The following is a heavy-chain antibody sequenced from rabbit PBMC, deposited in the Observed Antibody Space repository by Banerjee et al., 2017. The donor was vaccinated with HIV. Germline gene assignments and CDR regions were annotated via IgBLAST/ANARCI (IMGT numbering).Heavy chain of an antibody. J-gene: IGHJ6*01. CDR1: GFSFSGSYW. V-gene: IGHV1S40*01. CDR3: ARDPYVSSGINYDL. CDR2: IYGGSSGNT. Sequence: QSLEESGGDLVKPGASLTLTCTASGFSFSGSYWMCWVRQAPGKGLEWIGCIYGGSSGNTYYASWAKGRSTISKTSSTTVTLQMTSLTAADTATYFCARDPYVSSGINYDLWGPGTLVTVS. D-gene: IGHD1-1*01.